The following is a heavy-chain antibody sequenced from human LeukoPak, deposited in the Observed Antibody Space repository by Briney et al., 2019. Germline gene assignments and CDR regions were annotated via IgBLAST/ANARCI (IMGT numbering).Heavy chain of an antibody. V-gene: IGHV3-48*03. Sequence: GGSLRLSCAASGFTFSSYEMNWVRQAPGKGLEWVSYISSSGSTIYYADSVKGRFTISRDNAKNSLYLQMNSLRAEDTAVYYCARGKSYGSESYYPTNYFDYWGQGTLVTVSS. CDR2: ISSSGSTI. J-gene: IGHJ4*02. CDR1: GFTFSSYE. D-gene: IGHD3-10*01. CDR3: ARGKSYGSESYYPTNYFDY.